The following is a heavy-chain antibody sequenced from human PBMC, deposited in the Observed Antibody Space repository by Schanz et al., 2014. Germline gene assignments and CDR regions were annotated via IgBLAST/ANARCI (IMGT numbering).Heavy chain of an antibody. CDR2: ISYDGSNK. Sequence: QVQLVESGGGVVQPGRSLRLSCAAYGFTLSSYAMHWVRQAPGKGLECVAVISYDGSNKYYADSVKGRFTISRDNSKNTLYLQMNTLRAEDTAVYYCARDRGYCSGGSCLTFDYWGQGTLVTVSS. CDR1: GFTLSSYA. D-gene: IGHD2-15*01. CDR3: ARDRGYCSGGSCLTFDY. J-gene: IGHJ4*02. V-gene: IGHV3-30-3*01.